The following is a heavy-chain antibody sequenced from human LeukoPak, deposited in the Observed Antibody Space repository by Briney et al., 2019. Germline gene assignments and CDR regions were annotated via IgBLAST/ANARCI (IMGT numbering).Heavy chain of an antibody. CDR1: GFTFSSYS. Sequence: GGSLRLSCAASGFTFSSYSMNWVRQAPGKGLEWVSSISSSSSYIYYADSVKGRFTISRDNAKNSLYLQMNSLRAEDTAVYYCARGVQLGSGYDFYYYYYMDVWGKGTTVTVSS. D-gene: IGHD5-12*01. J-gene: IGHJ6*03. V-gene: IGHV3-21*01. CDR3: ARGVQLGSGYDFYYYYYMDV. CDR2: ISSSSSYI.